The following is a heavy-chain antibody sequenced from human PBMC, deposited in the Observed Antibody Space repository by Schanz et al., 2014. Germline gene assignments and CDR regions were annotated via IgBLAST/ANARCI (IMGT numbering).Heavy chain of an antibody. CDR2: INPSSGTT. J-gene: IGHJ4*02. D-gene: IGHD2-2*01. CDR3: ARGGFFDSTNFDS. Sequence: QVHLVQSGAEVKKPGVSVKVSCKASGYTFTTYYIYWVRQAPGQGLEWMGKINPSSGTTRIAQNFQGSVAVTRDTSTSTVNMELSSLRSEDTAVYYCARGGFFDSTNFDSWGQGTLVTVSS. V-gene: IGHV1-46*03. CDR1: GYTFTTYY.